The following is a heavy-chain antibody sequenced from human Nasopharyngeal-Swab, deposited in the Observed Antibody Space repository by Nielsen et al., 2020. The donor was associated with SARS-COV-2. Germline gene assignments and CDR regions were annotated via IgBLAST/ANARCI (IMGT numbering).Heavy chain of an antibody. J-gene: IGHJ4*02. D-gene: IGHD6-13*01. Sequence: GESLKISCAASGFTFDDYGVTWVRQAPGKGLEWVSGINWNGGRTGYADSVKGRFTISSDNAKNSLYLQMNSLRAEDTALYHCARVDRAAAGTLDYWGQGTLVTFSS. CDR1: GFTFDDYG. CDR3: ARVDRAAAGTLDY. CDR2: INWNGGRT. V-gene: IGHV3-20*01.